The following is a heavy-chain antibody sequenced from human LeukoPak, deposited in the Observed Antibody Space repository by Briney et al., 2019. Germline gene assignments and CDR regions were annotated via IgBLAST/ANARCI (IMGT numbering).Heavy chain of an antibody. Sequence: SETLSLTCAVYGGSFSGYYWSWIRQPPGKGLEWIGSIYYSGSTYYNPSLKSRVTISVDTSKNQFSLKLSSVTAADTAVYYCARRGLWYSSSSKISSTFDYWGQGTLVTVSS. J-gene: IGHJ4*02. CDR1: GGSFSGYY. CDR3: ARRGLWYSSSSKISSTFDY. V-gene: IGHV4-34*01. D-gene: IGHD6-6*01. CDR2: IYYSGST.